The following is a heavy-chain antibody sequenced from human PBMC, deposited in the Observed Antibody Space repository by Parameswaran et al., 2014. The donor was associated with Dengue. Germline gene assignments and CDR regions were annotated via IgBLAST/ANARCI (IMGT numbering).Heavy chain of an antibody. J-gene: IGHJ6*02. CDR3: ATRFAGLGGVINGMDV. D-gene: IGHD3-16*01. Sequence: WVRQAPGQGLEWMGGFDPEDGETIYAQKFQGRVTMTEDTSTDTAYMELSSLRSEDTAVYYCATRFAGLGGVINGMDVWGQGTTVTVSS. CDR2: FDPEDGET. V-gene: IGHV1-24*01.